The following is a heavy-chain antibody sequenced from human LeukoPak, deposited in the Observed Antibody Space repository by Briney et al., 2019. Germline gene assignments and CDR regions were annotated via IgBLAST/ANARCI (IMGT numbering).Heavy chain of an antibody. J-gene: IGHJ4*02. CDR1: GFTFSSYA. Sequence: GGSLRLSCAVSGFTFSSYAMSWVRQAPGKGLELVSAISGSGGSTYYADSVKGRFTISRDNSKNTLYLQMNSLRAEDTAVYYRAKDISGGLWFGGFDYFDYWGQGTLVTVSS. D-gene: IGHD3-10*01. CDR3: AKDISGGLWFGGFDYFDY. CDR2: ISGSGGST. V-gene: IGHV3-23*01.